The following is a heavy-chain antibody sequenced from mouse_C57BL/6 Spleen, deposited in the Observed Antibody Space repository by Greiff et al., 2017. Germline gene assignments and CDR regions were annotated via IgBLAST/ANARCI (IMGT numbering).Heavy chain of an antibody. Sequence: VQLQQSGGGLVQPGESLKLSCESNEYEFTSHDMSWVRKTPEKRLELVAAINCDGGSTYYPDTMERRFIISRDNTKTTLYLQMSSLRSEDTALYYCARHVGYYYAMDYWGQGTSVTVSS. V-gene: IGHV5-2*01. J-gene: IGHJ4*01. D-gene: IGHD2-2*01. CDR2: INCDGGST. CDR1: EYEFTSHD. CDR3: ARHVGYYYAMDY.